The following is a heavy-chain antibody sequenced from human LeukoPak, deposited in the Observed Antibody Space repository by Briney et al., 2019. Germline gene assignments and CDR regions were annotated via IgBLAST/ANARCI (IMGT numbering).Heavy chain of an antibody. CDR2: IIPIFGTA. J-gene: IGHJ6*03. V-gene: IGHV1-69*05. CDR3: ARVVDTAMVGRRDQNYYMDV. D-gene: IGHD5-18*01. CDR1: GYTFTSYG. Sequence: SVKVSCKASGYTFTSYGISWVRQAPGQGLEWMGGIIPIFGTANYAQKFQGRVTMTRDMSTSTVYMELSSLRSEDTAVYYCARVVDTAMVGRRDQNYYMDVWGKGTTVTVSS.